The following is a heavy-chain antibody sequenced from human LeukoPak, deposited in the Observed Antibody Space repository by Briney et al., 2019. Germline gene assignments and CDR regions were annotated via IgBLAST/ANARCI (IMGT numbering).Heavy chain of an antibody. CDR1: GYTFTSYG. CDR3: ARDEMATIHRPENPGYGMDV. CDR2: ISAYNGNT. V-gene: IGHV1-18*01. D-gene: IGHD5-24*01. J-gene: IGHJ6*02. Sequence: ASVKVSCKASGYTFTSYGISWVRQAPGQGLEWMGWISAYNGNTNYAQKLQGRVTMTTDTSTSTAYMELRSLRSDDTAVYYCARDEMATIHRPENPGYGMDVWGQGTTVTVSS.